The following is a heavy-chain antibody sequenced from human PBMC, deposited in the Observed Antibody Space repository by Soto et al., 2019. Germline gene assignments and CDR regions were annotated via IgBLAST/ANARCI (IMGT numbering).Heavy chain of an antibody. Sequence: GGSLRLSCAASGFTFSSYAMSWVRQAPGKGLEWVSAISGSGGSTYYADSVKGRFTISRDNSKNTLYLQMNSLRAEDTAVYYCAKAGSSGYYHLYYFDYWGQGTLVTVSS. CDR2: ISGSGGST. J-gene: IGHJ4*02. CDR3: AKAGSSGYYHLYYFDY. CDR1: GFTFSSYA. D-gene: IGHD3-22*01. V-gene: IGHV3-23*01.